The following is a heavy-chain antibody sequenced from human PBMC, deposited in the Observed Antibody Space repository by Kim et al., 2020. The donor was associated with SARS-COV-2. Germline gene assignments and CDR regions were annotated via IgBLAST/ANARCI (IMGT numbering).Heavy chain of an antibody. D-gene: IGHD6-19*01. CDR2: ISGSGGST. J-gene: IGHJ4*02. V-gene: IGHV3-23*01. CDR1: GFTFSSYA. CDR3: AKDSPKSGWTQMGY. Sequence: GGSLRLSCAASGFTFSSYAMSWVRQAPGKGLEWVSAISGSGGSTYYADSVKGRFTISRDNSKNKLYLQMNSLRAEDTAVYYCAKDSPKSGWTQMGYWGQGTLVTVSS.